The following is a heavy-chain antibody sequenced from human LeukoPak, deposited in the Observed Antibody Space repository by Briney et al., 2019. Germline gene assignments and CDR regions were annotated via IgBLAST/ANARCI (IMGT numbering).Heavy chain of an antibody. CDR3: ARYDVWGSYRAFDY. D-gene: IGHD3-16*02. CDR1: NYSISTDYY. CDR2: MYHSGST. Sequence: SETLSLTCTVSNYSISTDYYWGWIRQPPGKGLEWIGTMYHSGSTYYNPSLKRQVTISVDTASNQFSLKLSSVPAADTAVYYCARYDVWGSYRAFDYWGQGTLVTVSS. V-gene: IGHV4-38-2*02. J-gene: IGHJ4*02.